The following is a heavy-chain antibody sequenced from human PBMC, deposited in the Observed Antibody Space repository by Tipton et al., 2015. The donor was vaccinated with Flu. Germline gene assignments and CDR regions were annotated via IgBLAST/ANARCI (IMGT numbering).Heavy chain of an antibody. CDR2: IYHTGST. CDR3: ARGAAAPPVYNYYGMDV. D-gene: IGHD2-2*01. J-gene: IGHJ6*02. Sequence: TLSLTCAVSGGSITTYNWWSGVRQPPGKGLEWIGEIYHTGSTNYNPSLESRITISVEKSKNQFSLELTSVTAADTAVYYCARGAAAPPVYNYYGMDVWGQGTAVTVSS. V-gene: IGHV4-4*02. CDR1: GGSITTYNW.